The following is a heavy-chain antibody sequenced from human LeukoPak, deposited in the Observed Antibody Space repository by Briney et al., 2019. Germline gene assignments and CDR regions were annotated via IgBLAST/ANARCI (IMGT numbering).Heavy chain of an antibody. CDR3: AREIFGVVIISYAHYFDY. D-gene: IGHD3-3*01. J-gene: IGHJ4*02. V-gene: IGHV4-59*08. CDR1: GGSISSYY. Sequence: PSETLSLTCTVSGGSISSYYWSWIRQPPGKGLEWIGYIYYSGSTNYNPSLKSRVTISVDTSKNQFSLKLSSVTAADTAVYYCAREIFGVVIISYAHYFDYWGQGTLVTVSS. CDR2: IYYSGST.